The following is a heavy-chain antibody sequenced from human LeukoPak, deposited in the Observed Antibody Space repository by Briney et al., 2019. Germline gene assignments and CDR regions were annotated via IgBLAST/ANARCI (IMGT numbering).Heavy chain of an antibody. D-gene: IGHD2-2*02. J-gene: IGHJ4*02. CDR1: GFTFSSDC. Sequence: PGGSLRLSCAASGFTFSSDCMNWVRQAPGKGLEWVSVISGSGDNTYYANSVKGRFTISRDNSKNTLYLHVNSLRAEDTAVYYCAKGSSTSCYSSCDYWGQGTLVTVSS. CDR2: ISGSGDNT. V-gene: IGHV3-23*01. CDR3: AKGSSTSCYSSCDY.